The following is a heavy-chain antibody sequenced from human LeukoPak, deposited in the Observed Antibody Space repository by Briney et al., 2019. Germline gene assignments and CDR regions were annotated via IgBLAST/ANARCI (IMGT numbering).Heavy chain of an antibody. CDR2: IYYSGST. Sequence: SETLSLTCTVSGGSFSSSNYYWGWIRQPPGKGLEWIGSIYYSGSTYYNPSLKSRVTISVDTSKNQFSLKLSSVTAADTAVYYCAREFVTTSGLDYWAREPWSPSPQ. J-gene: IGHJ4*02. CDR1: GGSFSSSNYY. D-gene: IGHD4-17*01. CDR3: AREFVTTSGLDY. V-gene: IGHV4-39*07.